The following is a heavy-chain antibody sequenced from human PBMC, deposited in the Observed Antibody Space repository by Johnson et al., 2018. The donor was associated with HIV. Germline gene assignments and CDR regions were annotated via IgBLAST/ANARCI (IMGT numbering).Heavy chain of an antibody. V-gene: IGHV3-30*14. J-gene: IGHJ3*01. D-gene: IGHD1-26*01. CDR1: GFTFSSYT. CDR2: ISYDGST. CDR3: ARDPNSESYGRRGAFDV. Sequence: VQLVESGGGVVQPGRSLRLSCAASGFTFSSYTVHWVRQAPGKGLEWVAIISYDGSTYYAHSVKGRFTISRDNSRNTVYLQMNSLSAEDTAVYYCARDPNSESYGRRGAFDVWGQGTMVTVSS.